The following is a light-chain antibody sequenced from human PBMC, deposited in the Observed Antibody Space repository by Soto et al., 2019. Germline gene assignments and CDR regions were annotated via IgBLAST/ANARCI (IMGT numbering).Light chain of an antibody. Sequence: NFMLTQPHSVSESPGKTVTISCTRSSGSIASNYGQWYQQRPGSAPTTVIYEDNQRPSGVPDRFSGSIDTSSNSASLTISGLKTEDEADYYCQSYDSFNWVFGGGTKLTVL. CDR3: QSYDSFNWV. CDR1: SGSIASNY. V-gene: IGLV6-57*04. J-gene: IGLJ3*02. CDR2: EDN.